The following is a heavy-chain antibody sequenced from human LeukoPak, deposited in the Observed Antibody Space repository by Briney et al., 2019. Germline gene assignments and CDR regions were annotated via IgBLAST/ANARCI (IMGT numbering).Heavy chain of an antibody. CDR3: ATPLYSYGQDYYYYGMDV. D-gene: IGHD5-18*01. J-gene: IGHJ6*02. Sequence: ASVKVSCKASGYTFPSYYMHWVRQAPGQGLEWMGIINPSGGSTSYAQKFQGRVTMTRDTSTSTVYMELSSLRSEDTAVYYCATPLYSYGQDYYYYGMDVWGQGTTVTVSS. CDR1: GYTFPSYY. V-gene: IGHV1-46*01. CDR2: INPSGGST.